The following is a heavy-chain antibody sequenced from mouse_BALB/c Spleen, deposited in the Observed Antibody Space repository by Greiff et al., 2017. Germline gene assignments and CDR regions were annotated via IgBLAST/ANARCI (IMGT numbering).Heavy chain of an antibody. D-gene: IGHD1-1*01. CDR1: GFTFSSYT. Sequence: EVQGVESGGGLVQPGGSLKLSCAASGFTFSSYTMSWVRQTPEERLEWVAYISNGGGSTYYPDTVKGRFTIYSDNAKNTLYLQMSSLKSEDTDMYYCARHYYGSSALYYAMDYWGQGTSVTVSS. J-gene: IGHJ4*01. CDR3: ARHYYGSSALYYAMDY. V-gene: IGHV5-12-2*01. CDR2: ISNGGGST.